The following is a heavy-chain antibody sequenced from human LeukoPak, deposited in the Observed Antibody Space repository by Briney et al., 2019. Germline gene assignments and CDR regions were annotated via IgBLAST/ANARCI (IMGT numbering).Heavy chain of an antibody. V-gene: IGHV4-4*02. CDR1: GGSISSSNW. D-gene: IGHD3-22*01. Sequence: PSGTLSLTCAVSGGSISSSNWWSWVRQSPEKGLEWIGEIYHVGSTNYNPSLKSRVTISVDKSKNQFSLKLSSVTAADTAVYYCARVDYYDSYGYEYWGQGTLVTVSS. CDR3: ARVDYYDSYGYEY. CDR2: IYHVGST. J-gene: IGHJ4*02.